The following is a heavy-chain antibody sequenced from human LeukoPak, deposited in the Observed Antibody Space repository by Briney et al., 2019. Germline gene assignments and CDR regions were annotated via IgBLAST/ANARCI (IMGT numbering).Heavy chain of an antibody. Sequence: ALVKVSCKASGGTFSSYTISWVRQAPGQGLEWMGRIIPILGIANYAQKFQGRVTITADKSTSTAYMELSSLRSEDTAVYYCARDDYGSGSYYNGDPGDYWGQGTLVTVSS. J-gene: IGHJ4*02. D-gene: IGHD3-10*01. CDR3: ARDDYGSGSYYNGDPGDY. CDR2: IIPILGIA. CDR1: GGTFSSYT. V-gene: IGHV1-69*04.